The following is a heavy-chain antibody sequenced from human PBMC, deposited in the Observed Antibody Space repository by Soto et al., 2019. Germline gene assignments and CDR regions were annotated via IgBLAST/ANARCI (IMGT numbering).Heavy chain of an antibody. CDR1: GFTFDDYA. J-gene: IGHJ4*02. V-gene: IGHV3-9*01. Sequence: GGSLRLSCAASGFTFDDYAIHWVRQAPGKGLEWVSGINWNGGTIGYADSLKGRFTISRDNAKNSLYLQMNSLRAEDTAFYYCAKEAVKRGSGLYYFDYWGQGTLVTVSS. CDR2: INWNGGTI. D-gene: IGHD3-22*01. CDR3: AKEAVKRGSGLYYFDY.